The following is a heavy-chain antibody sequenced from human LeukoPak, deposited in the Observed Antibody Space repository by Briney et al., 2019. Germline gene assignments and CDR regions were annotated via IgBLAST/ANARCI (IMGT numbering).Heavy chain of an antibody. CDR1: GYSINDGYY. Sequence: SEALSLTCAVSGYSINDGYYWGWIRQPPGKGLEWIGSVYHSGTTYYNPSLQSRVGISADMSRNQFSLRLNSMTAADTAVYYCVRDEAEFGNRQWYFDLWGRGTLVIVSS. V-gene: IGHV4-38-2*02. CDR3: VRDEAEFGNRQWYFDL. J-gene: IGHJ2*01. D-gene: IGHD2/OR15-2a*01. CDR2: VYHSGTT.